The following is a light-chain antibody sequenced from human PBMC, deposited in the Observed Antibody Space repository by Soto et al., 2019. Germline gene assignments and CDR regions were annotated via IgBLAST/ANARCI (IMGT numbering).Light chain of an antibody. CDR2: GAF. CDR3: QQYGNSIPIT. V-gene: IGKV3-20*01. J-gene: IGKJ5*01. CDR1: QSVSTSS. Sequence: EVVLTQSPGTLSLSPGERATLSCRAIQSVSTSSLAWYQQKPGQAPRLLIYGAFSRATGIPDRFSGSGSGTDFTLTISRLEPEDFAVYYCQQYGNSIPITFGQGTRLEIK.